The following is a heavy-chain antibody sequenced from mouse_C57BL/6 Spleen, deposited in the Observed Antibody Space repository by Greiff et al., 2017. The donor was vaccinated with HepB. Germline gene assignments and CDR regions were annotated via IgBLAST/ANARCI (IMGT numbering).Heavy chain of an antibody. CDR3: ARSIYYDYDRCAY. Sequence: QVQLQQPGAELVKPGASVKLSCKASGYTFTSYWMHWVKQRPGQGLEWIGMIHPNSGSTNYNEKFKSKATLTVDKSSSTAYMQLSSLTSEDSAVYYCARSIYYDYDRCAYWGQGTLVTVSA. V-gene: IGHV1-64*01. CDR1: GYTFTSYW. J-gene: IGHJ3*01. D-gene: IGHD2-4*01. CDR2: IHPNSGST.